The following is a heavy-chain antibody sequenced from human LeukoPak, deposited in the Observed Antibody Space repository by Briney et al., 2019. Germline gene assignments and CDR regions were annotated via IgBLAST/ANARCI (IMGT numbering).Heavy chain of an antibody. CDR2: IYTSGST. CDR3: ARGVAAAGTAFDY. J-gene: IGHJ4*02. V-gene: IGHV4-61*02. D-gene: IGHD6-13*01. Sequence: PSETLSLTWTVSGGSISSGSYYWSWIRQPAGKGLEWIGRIYTSGSTNYNPSLKSRVTISVDTSKNQFSLKLSSVTAADTAVYYCARGVAAAGTAFDYWGQGTLVTVSS. CDR1: GGSISSGSYY.